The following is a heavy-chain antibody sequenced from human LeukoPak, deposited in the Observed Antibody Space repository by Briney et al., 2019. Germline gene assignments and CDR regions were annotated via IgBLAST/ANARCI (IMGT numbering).Heavy chain of an antibody. CDR3: ARGDPQNIVVVVAATSSSWFDP. J-gene: IGHJ5*02. Sequence: SETLSLTCAVYGGSFSGYYWSWIRQPPGKGLEWIGEINHSGSTNYNPSLKSRVTISVDTSKNQFSLKLSSVTAADTAVYYCARGDPQNIVVVVAATSSSWFDPWGLGTLVTVSS. V-gene: IGHV4-34*01. D-gene: IGHD2-15*01. CDR2: INHSGST. CDR1: GGSFSGYY.